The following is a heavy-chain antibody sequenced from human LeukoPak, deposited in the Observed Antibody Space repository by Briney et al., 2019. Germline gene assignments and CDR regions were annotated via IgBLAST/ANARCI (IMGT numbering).Heavy chain of an antibody. D-gene: IGHD3-22*01. Sequence: PGGSLRLSCAASGFTFSSYGMHWVRQAPGKGLEWVAVISYDGSNKYYADSVKGRFTISRDNSKNTLYLQMNSLRAEDTAVYYCAKDVLYYYDSSGYRFDYWGQGTLVTVSS. J-gene: IGHJ4*02. CDR1: GFTFSSYG. V-gene: IGHV3-30*12. CDR2: ISYDGSNK. CDR3: AKDVLYYYDSSGYRFDY.